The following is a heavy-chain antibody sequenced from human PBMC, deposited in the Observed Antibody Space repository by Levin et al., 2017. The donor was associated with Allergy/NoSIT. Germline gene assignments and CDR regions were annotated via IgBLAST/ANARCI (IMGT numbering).Heavy chain of an antibody. D-gene: IGHD3-9*01. CDR1: GFTFSSYW. CDR3: ARGLRYFDWLGPTFAFDI. J-gene: IGHJ3*02. CDR2: IQQDGSEK. Sequence: SCAASGFTFSSYWMSWVRQAPGKGLEWVATIQQDGSEKYYVDSVKGRFTISRDNAKNSLYLQMNSLRAEDTAVYYCARGLRYFDWLGPTFAFDIWGQGTMVTVS. V-gene: IGHV3-7*01.